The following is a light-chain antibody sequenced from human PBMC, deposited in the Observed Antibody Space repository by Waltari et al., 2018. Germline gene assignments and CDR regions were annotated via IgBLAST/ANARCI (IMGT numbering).Light chain of an antibody. J-gene: IGKJ2*01. CDR2: KAS. Sequence: DIQMTQSPSTLYASVGDRVTITCRASQSISSWMAWYQQKPGKAPKLLIYKASTLESGVPTRFSGSRSGTEFTLTISSLQPDDFVTYYCQQYNSYSRTFGQGTKLEI. CDR1: QSISSW. CDR3: QQYNSYSRT. V-gene: IGKV1-5*03.